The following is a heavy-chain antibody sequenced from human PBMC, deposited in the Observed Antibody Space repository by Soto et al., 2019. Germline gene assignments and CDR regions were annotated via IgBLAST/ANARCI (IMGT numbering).Heavy chain of an antibody. J-gene: IGHJ4*02. Sequence: QVQLVQSGAEVRKPGASVRVSCSPSGHPFLDFYVHWVRQAPGKGLEWLGRINPNTGATNYAQKFEGRVTVTRDMSINTAYMELSRLTSDDTAVYYCARIPYYYDSGNTDYFWGQGTLVTVSS. D-gene: IGHD3-22*01. CDR2: INPNTGAT. V-gene: IGHV1-2*06. CDR1: GHPFLDFY. CDR3: ARIPYYYDSGNTDYF.